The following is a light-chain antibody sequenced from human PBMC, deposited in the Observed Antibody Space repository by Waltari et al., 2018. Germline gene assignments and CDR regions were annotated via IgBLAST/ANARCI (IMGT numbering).Light chain of an antibody. CDR3: ATWDDSLNGVV. CDR1: RSNIGTNT. Sequence: QSVLTQPPSASGTPGPGVTISCSGSRSNIGTNTVHWYQQLPGTAPKVLMYSNNQRPSGVPDRFSGSKSGTSASLAVSGLQSEDEGDYYCATWDDSLNGVVFGGGTKLTVL. J-gene: IGLJ2*01. CDR2: SNN. V-gene: IGLV1-44*01.